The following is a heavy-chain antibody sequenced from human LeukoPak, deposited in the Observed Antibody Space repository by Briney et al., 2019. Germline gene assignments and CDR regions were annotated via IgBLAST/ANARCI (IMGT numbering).Heavy chain of an antibody. CDR3: ARRVPDDNVDLDF. Sequence: PSETLSLTCTVSGGSISSGDYYWSWIRQHPGKGLEWIGYISYRGSTYYNPSLKTRVTISLDTSKNQFSLKLSSVTAADTATYYCARRVPDDNVDLDFWGQGTLVTVSS. CDR1: GGSISSGDYY. V-gene: IGHV4-31*03. J-gene: IGHJ4*02. CDR2: ISYRGST. D-gene: IGHD3-9*01.